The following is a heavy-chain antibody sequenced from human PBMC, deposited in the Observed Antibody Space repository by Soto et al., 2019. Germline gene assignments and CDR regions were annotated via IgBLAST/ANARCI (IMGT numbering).Heavy chain of an antibody. D-gene: IGHD1-26*01. CDR3: ARAVGATYSAPFDY. V-gene: IGHV4-30-2*01. CDR2: IYHSGST. J-gene: IGHJ4*02. CDR1: GGSISSGGYS. Sequence: QLQLQESGSGLVKPSQTLSLTCAVSGGSISSGGYSWSWIRQPPGKGLEWIGYIYHSGSTYYNPSLKSRVTISVDRSKNQFSLKLSSVTAADTAVYYCARAVGATYSAPFDYWGQGTLVTVSS.